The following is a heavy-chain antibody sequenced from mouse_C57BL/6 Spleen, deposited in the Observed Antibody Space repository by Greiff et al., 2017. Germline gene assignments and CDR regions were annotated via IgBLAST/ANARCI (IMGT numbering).Heavy chain of an antibody. Sequence: EVKLMESGGGLVKPGGSLKLSCAASGFTFSSYAMSWVRQTPEKRLEWVATISDGGSYTYYPDNVQGRFTISRDNAKNNLYLQMSHLKSEDTAMYYCAREMYYGPFDYWSQGTTLTVSS. CDR1: GFTFSSYA. D-gene: IGHD1-1*02. J-gene: IGHJ2*01. CDR2: ISDGGSYT. CDR3: AREMYYGPFDY. V-gene: IGHV5-4*01.